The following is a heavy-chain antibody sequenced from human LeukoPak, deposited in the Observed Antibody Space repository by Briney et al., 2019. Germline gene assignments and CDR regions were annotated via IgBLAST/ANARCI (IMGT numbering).Heavy chain of an antibody. J-gene: IGHJ4*02. D-gene: IGHD3-10*01. CDR3: AKDRDYYGSGSDY. V-gene: IGHV3-30*18. CDR1: GFTFNIYA. Sequence: GGSLRLSCAASGFTFNIYAMHWVRQAPGKGLEWVAGISYDEMYQYYADSVKGRFTISRDNSKNTLFLQMNSLRAEDTAIYYCAKDRDYYGSGSDYWGQGTLVTVSS. CDR2: ISYDEMYQ.